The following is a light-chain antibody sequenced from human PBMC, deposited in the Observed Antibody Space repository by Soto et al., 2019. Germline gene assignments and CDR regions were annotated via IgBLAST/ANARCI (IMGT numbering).Light chain of an antibody. Sequence: DIQMTQSPSTLTAYVGDRVTMTCRASQSIGDSLAWYQQKLGKAPKLLIYKASILESGVPSRFSGSGSGTDFTLTINSLQPDDFATYFCQHYDSYSYDFGQGTKLENK. CDR3: QHYDSYSYD. CDR1: QSIGDS. J-gene: IGKJ2*01. V-gene: IGKV1-5*03. CDR2: KAS.